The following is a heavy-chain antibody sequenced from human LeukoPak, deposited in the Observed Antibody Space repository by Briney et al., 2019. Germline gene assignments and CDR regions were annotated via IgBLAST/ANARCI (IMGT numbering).Heavy chain of an antibody. J-gene: IGHJ3*01. Sequence: GASVKVSCKASGGTFSSYAISWVRQAPGQGLEWMGGIIPIFGTANYAQKLQGRVTMTTDTSTSTAYMELRSLRSDDTAIYYCARDLYYYGSGSYYDVFDVWGQGTMVTVSS. CDR1: GGTFSSYA. V-gene: IGHV1-69*05. D-gene: IGHD3-10*01. CDR2: IIPIFGTA. CDR3: ARDLYYYGSGSYYDVFDV.